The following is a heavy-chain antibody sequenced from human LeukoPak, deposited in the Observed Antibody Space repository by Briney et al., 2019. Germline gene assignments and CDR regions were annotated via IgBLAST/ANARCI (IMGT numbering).Heavy chain of an antibody. V-gene: IGHV1-58*02. CDR3: ARERSIDVGLSDY. D-gene: IGHD6-6*01. CDR2: IVVGSGNT. J-gene: IGHJ4*02. CDR1: GFTLTSSP. Sequence: SVKVSCKASGFTLTSSPMQWVRQARGQHLEWIGWIVVGSGNTNYAQKFQERVTITRDMSTTTAHMELSSLRSEDTAVYYCARERSIDVGLSDYWGQGTLVTVSS.